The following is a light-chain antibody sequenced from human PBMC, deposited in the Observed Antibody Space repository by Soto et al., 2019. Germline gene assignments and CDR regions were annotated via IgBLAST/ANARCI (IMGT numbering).Light chain of an antibody. J-gene: IGKJ1*01. CDR2: AAS. Sequence: IQMTQSPSSLSASLGDRVTITCRASQAIGTDLGWYQQKPGKVPKLLINAASTLQSGVPSRFNGSRSGTDFSLAIISLQPEDFATYYCQQNYNPPWTFGQGTKVDIK. CDR3: QQNYNPPWT. V-gene: IGKV1-39*01. CDR1: QAIGTD.